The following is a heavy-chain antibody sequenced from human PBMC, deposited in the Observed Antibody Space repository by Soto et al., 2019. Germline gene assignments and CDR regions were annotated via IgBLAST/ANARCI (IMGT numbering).Heavy chain of an antibody. CDR3: ARAPGKYYDFWSGYRGGYDS. Sequence: GASVKFSCKASGYTFTGYYMHWVRQAPGQGLEWMGWINPNSGGTNYAQKFQGWVTMTRDTSISTAYMELSRLRSDDTAVYYCARAPGKYYDFWSGYRGGYDSWGQGTRVTVSS. CDR2: INPNSGGT. CDR1: GYTFTGYY. J-gene: IGHJ4*02. V-gene: IGHV1-2*04. D-gene: IGHD3-3*01.